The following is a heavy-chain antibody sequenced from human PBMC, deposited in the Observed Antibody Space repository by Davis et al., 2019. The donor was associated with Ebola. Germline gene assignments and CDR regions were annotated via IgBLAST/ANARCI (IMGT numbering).Heavy chain of an antibody. Sequence: GESLKISCAASGFTFSLYAMHWVRQAPGKGLEWVAVVSYDGSNKYYADSVKGRFTISRDNSKNTLYLQMNSLRAEDTAVYYCAKDSFPRGGMDVWGQGTTVTVSS. CDR1: GFTFSLYA. V-gene: IGHV3-30*04. J-gene: IGHJ6*02. CDR2: VSYDGSNK. CDR3: AKDSFPRGGMDV.